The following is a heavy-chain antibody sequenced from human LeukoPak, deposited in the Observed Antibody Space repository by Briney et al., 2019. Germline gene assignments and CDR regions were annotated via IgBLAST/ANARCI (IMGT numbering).Heavy chain of an antibody. D-gene: IGHD3-3*01. J-gene: IGHJ4*02. CDR1: GFTFSSYA. Sequence: GRSLRLSCAASGFTFSSYAMHWVRQAPGKGLEWVAVISYDGSNKYYADSVKGRFTISRDNSKNTLYLQMNSLRAEDTAVYYCARGLASGYPPIPFDYWGQGALVTVSS. CDR3: ARGLASGYPPIPFDY. V-gene: IGHV3-30*04. CDR2: ISYDGSNK.